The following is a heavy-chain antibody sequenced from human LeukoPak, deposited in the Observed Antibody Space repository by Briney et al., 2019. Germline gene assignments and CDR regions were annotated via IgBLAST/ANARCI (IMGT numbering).Heavy chain of an antibody. J-gene: IGHJ4*02. CDR2: IYHSAST. CDR1: AYSIISGYY. Sequence: SETLSLTCALAAYSIISGYYWCWIRLPPGKGLEWIGSIYHSASTFYNPSLKSRVTISVDTSTNPFSLKLSCVTAADTAVYYCARGLRWRHFVYWGQGTLVTVSS. CDR3: ARGLRWRHFVY. D-gene: IGHD4-23*01. V-gene: IGHV4-38-2*01.